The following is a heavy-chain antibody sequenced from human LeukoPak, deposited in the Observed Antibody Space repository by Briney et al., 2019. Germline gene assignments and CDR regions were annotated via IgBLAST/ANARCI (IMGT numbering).Heavy chain of an antibody. CDR3: ARDNSSSWLGNFDY. D-gene: IGHD6-6*01. CDR1: GFTFSSYE. CDR2: ISSSSSYI. V-gene: IGHV3-21*01. Sequence: GGSLRLSCAASGFTFSSYEMNWVRQAPGKGLEWVSSISSSSSYIHYADSVKGRFTISRDNAKNSLYLQMNSLRAEDTAVYYCARDNSSSWLGNFDYWGQGTLVTVSS. J-gene: IGHJ4*02.